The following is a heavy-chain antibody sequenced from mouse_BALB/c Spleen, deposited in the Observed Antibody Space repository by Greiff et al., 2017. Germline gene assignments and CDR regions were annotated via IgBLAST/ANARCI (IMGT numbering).Heavy chain of an antibody. D-gene: IGHD1-1*01. CDR2: ISNGGGST. J-gene: IGHJ2*01. V-gene: IGHV5-12-2*01. Sequence: EVKVVESGGGLVQPGGSLKLSCAASGFTFSSYTMSWVRQTPEKRLEWVAYISNGGGSTYYPDTVKGRFTISRDNAKNTLYLQMSSLKSEDTAMYYCARHKSSQYYFDYWGQGTTLTVSS. CDR3: ARHKSSQYYFDY. CDR1: GFTFSSYT.